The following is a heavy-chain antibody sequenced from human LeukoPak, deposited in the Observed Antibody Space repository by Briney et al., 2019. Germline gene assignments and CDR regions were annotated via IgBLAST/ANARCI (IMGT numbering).Heavy chain of an antibody. CDR1: GGSISNNNYY. CDR3: ARRGLESSSWYATFDY. Sequence: PSETLSLTCTVSGGSISNNNYYWGWIRQPPGKGLEWIGNIYYSGSTYYNPSLKSRVSISVDTSKNQFSLKLRSVTAADTAVYYCARRGLESSSWYATFDYWGQGTLVTVSS. D-gene: IGHD6-13*01. CDR2: IYYSGST. V-gene: IGHV4-39*07. J-gene: IGHJ4*02.